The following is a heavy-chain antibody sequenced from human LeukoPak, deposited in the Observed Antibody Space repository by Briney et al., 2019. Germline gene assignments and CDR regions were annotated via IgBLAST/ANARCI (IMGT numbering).Heavy chain of an antibody. CDR3: AKMGANFDSSGYSRWFEP. CDR1: GGSISPYV. D-gene: IGHD3-22*01. CDR2: IYSDETT. J-gene: IGHJ5*02. V-gene: IGHV4-4*09. Sequence: SETLSLTCTVSGGSISPYVGHWIRQAPGKGLEWIGYIYSDETTNYNPSLKGRVTISLDWSKSQFSLEMNSVTAADTAVYYCAKMGANFDSSGYSRWFEPWGQGTLVTVSS.